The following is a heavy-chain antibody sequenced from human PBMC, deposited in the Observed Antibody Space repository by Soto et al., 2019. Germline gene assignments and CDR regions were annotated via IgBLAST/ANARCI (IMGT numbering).Heavy chain of an antibody. J-gene: IGHJ2*01. CDR1: GGSISSSSYY. CDR3: ARPPFDYGAHYYWYFDL. D-gene: IGHD4-17*01. CDR2: IYYSGST. Sequence: QLQLQESGPGLVKPSETLSLTCTVSGGSISSSSYYWGWIRQPPGKGLEWIGSIYYSGSTYYNPSLTSRVTISVDTSKNQFSLKLSSVTAADTAVYYCARPPFDYGAHYYWYFDLWGRGTLVTVSS. V-gene: IGHV4-39*01.